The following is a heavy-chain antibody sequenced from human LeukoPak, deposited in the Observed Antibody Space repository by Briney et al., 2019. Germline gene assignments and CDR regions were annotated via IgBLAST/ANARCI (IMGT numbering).Heavy chain of an antibody. Sequence: GGSLRLSCAASGFTFSSYGMNWVRQAPGKGLELVANIKQDRSEKYYVDSVKGRFTISRDNAKNSLYLQMNSLRAEDTAVYYCARLREIPVFGVVTKSTSYFDYWGQGTLVTVSS. D-gene: IGHD3-3*01. J-gene: IGHJ4*02. CDR2: IKQDRSEK. V-gene: IGHV3-7*01. CDR1: GFTFSSYG. CDR3: ARLREIPVFGVVTKSTSYFDY.